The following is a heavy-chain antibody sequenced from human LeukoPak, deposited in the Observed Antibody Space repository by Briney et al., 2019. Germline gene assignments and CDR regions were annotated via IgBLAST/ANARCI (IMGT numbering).Heavy chain of an antibody. CDR2: INPKSGAT. CDR3: ARDLSRQSAAGGY. Sequence: ASVKVSCKASGYTFTDYYIHWVRQAPGQGLEWMGWINPKSGATNYAQKCQDRVTMTRDTSITTAYMELSRLKSDDTAIYYCARDLSRQSAAGGYWGQGTLVTVSS. V-gene: IGHV1-2*02. CDR1: GYTFTDYY. J-gene: IGHJ4*02. D-gene: IGHD6-13*01.